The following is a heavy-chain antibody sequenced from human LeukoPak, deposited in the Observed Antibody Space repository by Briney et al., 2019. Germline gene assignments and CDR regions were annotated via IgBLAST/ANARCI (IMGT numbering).Heavy chain of an antibody. CDR3: ARDTALFRAYDI. V-gene: IGHV4-38-2*02. CDR2: VYHSGST. Sequence: SDTLSLTCTVSNYSISSGYYWGWIRQPPGKGLEWIASVYHSGSTSYNPSLKSRLTISVHKSKNQFSLKLSSVTAADTAVYYCARDTALFRAYDIWGQGTLVTVSS. CDR1: NYSISSGYY. J-gene: IGHJ3*02.